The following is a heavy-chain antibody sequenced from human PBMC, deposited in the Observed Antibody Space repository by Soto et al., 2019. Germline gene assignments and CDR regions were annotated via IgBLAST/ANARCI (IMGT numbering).Heavy chain of an antibody. CDR2: INHSGST. J-gene: IGHJ5*02. Sequence: LETLCLTCGVYGGSFGGYDGSWIRQPPGKGLEWIGEINHSGSTNYNPSLKSRVTISVDTSKNQFSLKLSSVTAADTAVYYCERGGVLRYFDWFALWGQGTLVTVSS. D-gene: IGHD3-9*01. CDR3: ERGGVLRYFDWFAL. V-gene: IGHV4-34*01. CDR1: GGSFGGYD.